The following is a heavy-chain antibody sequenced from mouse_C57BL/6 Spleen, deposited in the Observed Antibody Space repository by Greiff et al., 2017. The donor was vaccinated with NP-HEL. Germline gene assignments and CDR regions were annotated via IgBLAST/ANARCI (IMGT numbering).Heavy chain of an antibody. V-gene: IGHV1-4*01. D-gene: IGHD2-1*01. CDR1: GYTFTSYT. Sequence: VKLMESGAELARPGASVKMSCKASGYTFTSYTMHWVKQRPGQGLEWIGYINPSSGYTKYNQKFKDKATLTADKSSSTAYMQLSSLTSEDSAVYYCARSGIYYGLDVWGTGTTVTVSS. CDR2: INPSSGYT. J-gene: IGHJ1*03. CDR3: ARSGIYYGLDV.